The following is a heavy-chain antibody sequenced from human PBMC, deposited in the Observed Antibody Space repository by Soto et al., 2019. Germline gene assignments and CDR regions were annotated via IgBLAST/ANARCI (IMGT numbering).Heavy chain of an antibody. Sequence: GESLKISCAASGFTFSSYDMHWVRQATGKGLEWVSAIGTAGDTYYPGSVKGRFTISRENAKNSLYLQMNSLRAEDTAVYYCARPGTTYAFDIWGQGTMVTVSS. CDR3: ARPGTTYAFDI. CDR2: IGTAGDT. J-gene: IGHJ3*02. D-gene: IGHD1-1*01. CDR1: GFTFSSYD. V-gene: IGHV3-13*01.